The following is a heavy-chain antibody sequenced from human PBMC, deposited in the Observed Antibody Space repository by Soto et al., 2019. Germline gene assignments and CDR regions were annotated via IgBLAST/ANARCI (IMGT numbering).Heavy chain of an antibody. Sequence: QVQLVQSGAEVKKPGSSVKVSCKASGGTFSSYTISWVRQAPGQGLEWMGRIIPILGIANYAQKFRGRVTITADKSTSTAYMELSSLRSEDTAVYYCAREGRGYDDDRRYYYYYMDVWGKGTTVTVSS. D-gene: IGHD5-12*01. CDR2: IIPILGIA. J-gene: IGHJ6*03. CDR3: AREGRGYDDDRRYYYYYMDV. V-gene: IGHV1-69*08. CDR1: GGTFSSYT.